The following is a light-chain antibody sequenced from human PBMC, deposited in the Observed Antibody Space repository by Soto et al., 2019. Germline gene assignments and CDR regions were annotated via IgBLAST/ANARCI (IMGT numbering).Light chain of an antibody. CDR1: QSVSTNF. Sequence: EIVLTQSPGTLSLSPGEGATLSCRASQSVSTNFFAWYQQKPGQAPRLLIYGASTRATGIPDRFSGSGSGTDFTLTISRLEPEDFAVYYWQQYGRTSWTCGQGTKVEIK. V-gene: IGKV3-20*01. J-gene: IGKJ1*01. CDR2: GAS. CDR3: QQYGRTSWT.